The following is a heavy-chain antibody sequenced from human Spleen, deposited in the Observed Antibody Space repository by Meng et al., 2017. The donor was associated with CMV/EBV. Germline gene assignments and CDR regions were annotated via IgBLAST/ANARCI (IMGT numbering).Heavy chain of an antibody. J-gene: IGHJ4*02. CDR2: MKEDGSEK. D-gene: IGHD3-22*01. Sequence: LSCAASGFTFSGHWMSWVRQAPGKGLEWVSIMKEDGSEKYYVDSVKGRFTISRDNARTSLYLQMNSLRAEDTAVYYCARPNSGYYDYWGQGTLVTVSS. CDR3: ARPNSGYYDY. V-gene: IGHV3-7*01. CDR1: GFTFSGHW.